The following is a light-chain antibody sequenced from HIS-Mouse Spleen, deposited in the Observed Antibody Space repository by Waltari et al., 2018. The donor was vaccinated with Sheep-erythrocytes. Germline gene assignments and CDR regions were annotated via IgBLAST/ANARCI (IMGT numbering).Light chain of an antibody. CDR1: SSDVGGHNY. Sequence: QSALTQPPSASGSPGQSVTISRTGTSSDVGGHNYLSWYQPHPGKAPKLMIYEVSKRPSGVPDRFSGSKSGNTASLTVSGLQAEDEADYYCSSYAGSNNWVFGGGTKLTVL. V-gene: IGLV2-8*01. CDR2: EVS. J-gene: IGLJ3*02. CDR3: SSYAGSNNWV.